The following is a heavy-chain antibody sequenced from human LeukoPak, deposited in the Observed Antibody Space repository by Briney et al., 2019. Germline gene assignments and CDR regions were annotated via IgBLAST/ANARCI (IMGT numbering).Heavy chain of an antibody. CDR3: ARDPNWNYFDY. V-gene: IGHV3-23*01. CDR2: ISGSGGST. Sequence: GGSLRLSCAASGFTFRSYGMSWVRQAPGKGLEWVSGISGSGGSTYYADSVKGRFTISRDNSKNTLFLQMNNLRAEDTAVYYCARDPNWNYFDYWGQGTLVTVSS. CDR1: GFTFRSYG. D-gene: IGHD1-20*01. J-gene: IGHJ4*02.